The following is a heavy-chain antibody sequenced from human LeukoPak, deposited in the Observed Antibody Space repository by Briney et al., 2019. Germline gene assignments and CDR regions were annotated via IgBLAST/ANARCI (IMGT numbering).Heavy chain of an antibody. J-gene: IGHJ4*02. CDR3: ARQSREIESYNMLTGYRYKYYFDY. Sequence: SETLSLTCTVSGGSISSYYWSWIRQPPGKRLEWIGNIYTSGNTNYNPSLKSRVTIIVDTSKNQFSLKLNSVTAADTAVYYCARQSREIESYNMLTGYRYKYYFDYWGQGTLVTVSS. V-gene: IGHV4-4*09. CDR2: IYTSGNT. CDR1: GGSISSYY. D-gene: IGHD3-9*01.